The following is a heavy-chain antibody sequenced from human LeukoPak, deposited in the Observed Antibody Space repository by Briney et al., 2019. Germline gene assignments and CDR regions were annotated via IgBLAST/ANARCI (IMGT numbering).Heavy chain of an antibody. D-gene: IGHD6-13*01. CDR3: ARALGIESAKNYFDY. CDR1: GGSISTNSAA. J-gene: IGHJ4*02. Sequence: SQTLSLTCAISGGSISTNSAAWNWIRQSPSRGLEWLGRTYYSSKWYSDFGTSVKSRIIINADASKNQISLQLNSVTPDDTAVYYCARALGIESAKNYFDYWAQGTLVIVSS. V-gene: IGHV6-1*01. CDR2: TYYSSKWYS.